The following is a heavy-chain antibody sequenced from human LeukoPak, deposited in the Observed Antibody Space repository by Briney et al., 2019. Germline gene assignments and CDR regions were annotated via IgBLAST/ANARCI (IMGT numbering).Heavy chain of an antibody. D-gene: IGHD3-22*01. J-gene: IGHJ4*02. CDR3: ARGPLQYDSSGNRKYYCDS. V-gene: IGHV1-69*13. CDR2: IIPIFDKP. CDR1: GGTFSTNA. Sequence: GASVKVSCKASGGTFSTNAISWVRQAPGQGLEWIGGIIPIFDKPNYAQKFQGRATITADESTDTAYMELRSLTFEDTAVYYCARGPLQYDSSGNRKYYCDSWGQGTLVTVSS.